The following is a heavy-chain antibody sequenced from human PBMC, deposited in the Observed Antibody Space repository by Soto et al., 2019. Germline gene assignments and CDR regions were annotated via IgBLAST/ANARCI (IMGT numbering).Heavy chain of an antibody. CDR3: AHRVLRTVFGLVTTTAIYFDF. Sequence: QITLNESGPTQVKPRQTLTLTCTFSGFSLTTGGVGVGWIRQSPGKAPEWLALIYWDDDKRYSPSLKSRLTIAEDTSKTQVVLTMADLRPADTATYYCAHRVLRTVFGLVTTTAIYFDFWGQGTPVAVSS. D-gene: IGHD3-3*01. CDR1: GFSLTTGGVG. J-gene: IGHJ4*02. CDR2: IYWDDDK. V-gene: IGHV2-5*02.